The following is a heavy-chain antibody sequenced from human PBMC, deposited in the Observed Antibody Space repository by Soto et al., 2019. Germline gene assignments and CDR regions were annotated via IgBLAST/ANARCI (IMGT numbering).Heavy chain of an antibody. D-gene: IGHD3-16*02. CDR3: ARGGTPLLGWGSYRYNNWFDP. CDR1: GGSFSGYY. Sequence: SETLSLTCAVYGGSFSGYYWSWIRQPPGKGLEWIGEINHSGSTNYNPSLKSRVTISVDTSKNQFSLKLSSVTAADTAVYYCARGGTPLLGWGSYRYNNWFDPWGQGTLVTVSS. V-gene: IGHV4-34*01. CDR2: INHSGST. J-gene: IGHJ5*02.